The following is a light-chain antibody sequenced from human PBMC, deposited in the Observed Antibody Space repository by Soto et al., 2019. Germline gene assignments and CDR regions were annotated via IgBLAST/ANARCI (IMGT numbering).Light chain of an antibody. CDR1: SSDIGGYNY. J-gene: IGLJ1*01. V-gene: IGLV2-14*03. CDR3: SSYTSSRTYV. CDR2: DVS. Sequence: QSALTQPASVSVSPGQSITISCTGTSSDIGGYNYVTWYQQHPGKAPQLMIYDVSNRPSGVSNRFSGSKSGNTASLTISGLQAEDEADYYCSSYTSSRTYVFGTGTKLTVL.